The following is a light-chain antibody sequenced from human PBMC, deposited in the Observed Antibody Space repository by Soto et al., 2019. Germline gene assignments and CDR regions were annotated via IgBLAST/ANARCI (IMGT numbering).Light chain of an antibody. CDR3: CSYAGSYV. CDR2: EVS. J-gene: IGLJ1*01. V-gene: IGLV2-23*02. Sequence: QSALTQPASVSGSPGQSITISCTGTSSDVGSYNLVSWYQQHPGKAPKLMIYEVSKRPSGVSNRCSGSKSGNTASLTISGLRAEDEADYYCCSYAGSYVFGTGTKVTVL. CDR1: SSDVGSYNL.